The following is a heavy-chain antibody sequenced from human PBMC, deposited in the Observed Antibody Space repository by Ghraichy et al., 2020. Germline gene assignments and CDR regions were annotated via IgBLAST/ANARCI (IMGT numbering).Heavy chain of an antibody. CDR1: QFFVGDNY. V-gene: IGHV3-53*01. J-gene: IGHJ4*02. Sequence: GGSLRLYCAASQFFVGDNYMTWVRQAAGKGLEWVSHLYADGTTAYADSVRGRFTISRDNSKNTLFLHMNSLRVEDTALYYCAGKQTGLDYWGQGILVTVSS. CDR3: AGKQTGLDY. CDR2: LYADGTT.